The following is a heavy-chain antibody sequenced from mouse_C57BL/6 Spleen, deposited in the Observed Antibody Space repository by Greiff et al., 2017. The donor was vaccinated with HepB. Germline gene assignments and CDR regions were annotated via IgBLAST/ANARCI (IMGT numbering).Heavy chain of an antibody. J-gene: IGHJ2*01. CDR1: GYTFTDYN. CDR2: INPNNGGT. CDR3: AAYDYDYFDY. D-gene: IGHD2-4*01. V-gene: IGHV1-22*01. Sequence: EVKLQESGPELVKPGASVKMSCKASGYTFTDYNMHWVKQSHGKSLEWIGYINPNNGGTSYNQKFKGKATLTVNKSSSTAYMELRSLTSEDSAVYYCAAYDYDYFDYWGQGTTLTVSS.